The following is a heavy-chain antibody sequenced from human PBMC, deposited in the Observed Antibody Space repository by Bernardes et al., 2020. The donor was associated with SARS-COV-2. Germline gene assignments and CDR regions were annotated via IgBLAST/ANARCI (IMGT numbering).Heavy chain of an antibody. CDR2: IIPIFGTT. Sequence: SVKVSCKASGGTFTTYTITWVRQAPGQGLEWMGGIIPIFGTTNYAQKFQGRVTITADESTSTAYMELSSLRSEDTAVYYCARSYDSRGHSLFHYDGMNVGGQGTSGTVSS. CDR3: ARSYDSRGHSLFHYDGMNV. V-gene: IGHV1-69*13. J-gene: IGHJ6*02. D-gene: IGHD3-22*01. CDR1: GGTFTTYT.